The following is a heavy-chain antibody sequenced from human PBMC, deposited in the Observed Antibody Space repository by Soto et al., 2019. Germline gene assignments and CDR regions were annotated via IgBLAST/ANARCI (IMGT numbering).Heavy chain of an antibody. V-gene: IGHV1-18*01. J-gene: IGHJ6*02. CDR1: GYTFTRSG. CDR2: ISSYNGDT. D-gene: IGHD5-12*01. Sequence: ASVKVSCKASGYTFTRSGISWVRQAPGQGPEWMGWISSYNGDTNYAQTFQGRVTMTTDTSTSTAYMELRSLRSDDTAVNYCAREGVAPYYYYGMDVWGQGTPVTVSS. CDR3: AREGVAPYYYYGMDV.